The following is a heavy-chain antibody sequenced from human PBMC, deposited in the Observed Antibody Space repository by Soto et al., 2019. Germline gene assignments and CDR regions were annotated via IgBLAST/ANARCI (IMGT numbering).Heavy chain of an antibody. Sequence: GESLKISCKGSGYSFTSYWIGWVRQMPGKGLEWMGIIYPGDSDTRYSPSFQGQVTISADKSISTAYLQWSSLKASDTAMYYRARRSFNWNDGYYYYGMDVWGQGTTVTVSS. D-gene: IGHD1-20*01. CDR3: ARRSFNWNDGYYYYGMDV. V-gene: IGHV5-51*01. CDR1: GYSFTSYW. J-gene: IGHJ6*02. CDR2: IYPGDSDT.